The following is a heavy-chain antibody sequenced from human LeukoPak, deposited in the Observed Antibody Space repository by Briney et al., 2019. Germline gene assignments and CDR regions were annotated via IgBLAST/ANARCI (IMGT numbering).Heavy chain of an antibody. Sequence: SETLSLTCAVYGGSFSGYYWSWIRQPPGKGLEWIGAIDHSGSTNYNPSLKSRVTISVDTSKNQFSLKLSSMTAADTAVFYCARGPTLFSTSWFDSWGQGTLVTVSS. V-gene: IGHV4-34*01. J-gene: IGHJ5*01. D-gene: IGHD2-2*01. CDR2: IDHSGST. CDR3: ARGPTLFSTSWFDS. CDR1: GGSFSGYY.